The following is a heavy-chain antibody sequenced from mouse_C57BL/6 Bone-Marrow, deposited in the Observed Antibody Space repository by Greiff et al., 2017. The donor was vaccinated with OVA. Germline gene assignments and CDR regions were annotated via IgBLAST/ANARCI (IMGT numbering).Heavy chain of an antibody. D-gene: IGHD2-4*01. CDR2: ISYDGSN. V-gene: IGHV3-6*01. CDR1: GYSITSGYY. J-gene: IGHJ3*01. CDR3: AREWYDYDWFAY. Sequence: EVKLQESGPGLVKPSQSLSLTCSVTGYSITSGYYWNWIRQFPGNKLEWMGYISYDGSNNYNPSLKNRISITRDTSKNQFFLKLNSVTTEDTATYYCAREWYDYDWFAYWGQGTLVTVSA.